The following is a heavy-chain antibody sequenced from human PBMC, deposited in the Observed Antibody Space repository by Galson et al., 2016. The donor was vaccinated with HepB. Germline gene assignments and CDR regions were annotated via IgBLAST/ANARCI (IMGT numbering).Heavy chain of an antibody. CDR2: IWHDGSNK. CDR3: AKGSDAYNDVSDY. CDR1: GFTFSSFA. V-gene: IGHV3-33*03. Sequence: SLRLSCAASGFTFSSFAMHWVRQAPGKGLEWVAIIWHDGSNKYYADYAKGRFTISRDNSKNTLYLEMNSLRGEDTAMYYCAKGSDAYNDVSDYWGQGTQVTVPS. J-gene: IGHJ4*02. D-gene: IGHD5-24*01.